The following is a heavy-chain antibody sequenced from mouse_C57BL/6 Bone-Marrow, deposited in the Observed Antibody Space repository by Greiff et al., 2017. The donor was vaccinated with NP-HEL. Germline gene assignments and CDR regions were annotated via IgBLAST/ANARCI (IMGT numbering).Heavy chain of an antibody. J-gene: IGHJ4*01. CDR1: GFSLTSYG. D-gene: IGHD2-3*01. CDR3: ARQGHDGYYLYAMDY. CDR2: IWSDGST. V-gene: IGHV2-6-1*01. Sequence: VQLQQSGPGLVAPSQSLSITCTVSGFSLTSYGVHWVRQPPGKGLEWLVVIWSDGSTTYNSALKSRLSISKDNSKSQVFLKMNSLQTDDTAMYYCARQGHDGYYLYAMDYWGQGTSVTVSS.